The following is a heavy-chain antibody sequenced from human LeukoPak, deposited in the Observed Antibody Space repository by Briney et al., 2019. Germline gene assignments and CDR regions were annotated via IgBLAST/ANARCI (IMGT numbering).Heavy chain of an antibody. Sequence: PSETLSLTCAVYGGSFSGYSWSWIRQPPGKGLEWIGYIYHSGSTYYNPSLKSRVTISVDRSKNQFSLKLSSVTAADTAVYYCARDFYDSSGYYHFDYWGQGTLVTVSS. CDR1: GGSFSGYS. J-gene: IGHJ4*02. CDR3: ARDFYDSSGYYHFDY. CDR2: IYHSGST. V-gene: IGHV4-30-2*01. D-gene: IGHD3-22*01.